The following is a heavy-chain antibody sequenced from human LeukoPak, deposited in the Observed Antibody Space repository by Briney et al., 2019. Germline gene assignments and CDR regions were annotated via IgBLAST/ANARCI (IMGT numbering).Heavy chain of an antibody. J-gene: IGHJ5*02. D-gene: IGHD6-19*01. Sequence: SGTLSLTCTVSGYSISSGYYWGWIRQPPGKGLEWIGSIYHSGSTYYNPSLKSRVTISVDTSKNQFSLKLSSVTAADTAVYYCARGAVAVAGNWFDPWGQGTLVTVSS. CDR3: ARGAVAVAGNWFDP. CDR2: IYHSGST. V-gene: IGHV4-38-2*02. CDR1: GYSISSGYY.